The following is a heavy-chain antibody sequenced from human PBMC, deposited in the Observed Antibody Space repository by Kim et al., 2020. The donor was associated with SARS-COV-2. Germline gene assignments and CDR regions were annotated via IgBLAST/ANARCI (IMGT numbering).Heavy chain of an antibody. CDR2: IYSGGST. J-gene: IGHJ3*02. CDR1: GFTVSSNY. CDR3: ARDSPHYYGSERDAFDI. V-gene: IGHV3-53*01. D-gene: IGHD3-10*01. Sequence: GGSLRLSCAASGFTVSSNYMSWVRQAPGKGLEWVSVIYSGGSTYYADSVKGRFTISRDNSKNTLYLQMNSLRAEDKAVYYCARDSPHYYGSERDAFDIWGQGTMVTVSS.